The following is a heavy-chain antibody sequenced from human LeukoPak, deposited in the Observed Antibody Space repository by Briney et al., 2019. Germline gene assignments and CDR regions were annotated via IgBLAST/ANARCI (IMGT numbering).Heavy chain of an antibody. CDR1: GFTFSSYS. V-gene: IGHV3-48*01. J-gene: IGHJ4*02. CDR3: ATSPEAGADY. CDR2: ISSSSSTI. Sequence: GGSLRLSCAASGFTFSSYSMNWVRQAPGKGLEWVSYISSSSSTIYYADSVKGRFTVSRDNAKNSLYLQMNSLRAEDTAVYYCATSPEAGADYWGQGTLVTVSS. D-gene: IGHD4-17*01.